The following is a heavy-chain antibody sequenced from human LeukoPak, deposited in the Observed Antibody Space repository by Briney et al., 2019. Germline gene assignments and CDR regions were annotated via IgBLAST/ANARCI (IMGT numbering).Heavy chain of an antibody. CDR2: ISWNSGSI. J-gene: IGHJ4*02. CDR3: AKDIVATIKGGDFDY. D-gene: IGHD5-12*01. V-gene: IGHV3-9*01. CDR1: GFTFDDYA. Sequence: GGSLRLSCAASGFTFDDYAMHWVRQAPGKGLEWVSGISWNSGSIGYADSVKGRFTISRDNAKNSLYLQMNSLRAEDTALYYCAKDIVATIKGGDFDYWGRGTLVTVSS.